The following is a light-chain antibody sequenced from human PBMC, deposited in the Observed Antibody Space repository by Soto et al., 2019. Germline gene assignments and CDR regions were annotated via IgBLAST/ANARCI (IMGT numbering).Light chain of an antibody. CDR2: DVS. Sequence: QSVLTQPASVSGSPGQSITISCTGTSSDVGCYNYVSWYQHHPGKAPKLMIYDVSNRPSGVSNRFSGSKSGSTASLIISGLQAEDEADYYCSSYTSSSTLSTYVFGTGTKVTVL. V-gene: IGLV2-14*03. CDR3: SSYTSSSTLSTYV. CDR1: SSDVGCYNY. J-gene: IGLJ1*01.